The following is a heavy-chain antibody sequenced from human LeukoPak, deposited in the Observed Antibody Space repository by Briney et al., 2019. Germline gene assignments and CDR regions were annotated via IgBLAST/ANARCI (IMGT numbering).Heavy chain of an antibody. V-gene: IGHV4-31*03. D-gene: IGHD3-22*01. CDR3: ASTRLYYYDSSGYNFDY. J-gene: IGHJ4*02. CDR2: IYYSGST. Sequence: SQTLSLTCTVSGGSISSGGYSWSWIRQHPGKGLEWIGYIYYSGSTNYNPSLKSRVTISVDTSKNQFSLKLSSVTAADTAVYYCASTRLYYYDSSGYNFDYWGQGTLVTVSS. CDR1: GGSISSGGYS.